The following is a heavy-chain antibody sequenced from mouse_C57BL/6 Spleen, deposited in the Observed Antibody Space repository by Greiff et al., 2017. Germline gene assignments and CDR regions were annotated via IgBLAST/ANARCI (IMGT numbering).Heavy chain of an antibody. Sequence: EVMLVESGGGLVQPGGSLKLSCAASGFTFSDYYMYWVRQTPEKRLEWVAYISNGGGSPYYPDTVKGRFTISRDNAKNTLYLQMSRLKSEDTAMYYCARQGYYDYEGDYAMDYWGQGTSVTVSS. J-gene: IGHJ4*01. CDR2: ISNGGGSP. CDR3: ARQGYYDYEGDYAMDY. D-gene: IGHD2-4*01. V-gene: IGHV5-12*01. CDR1: GFTFSDYY.